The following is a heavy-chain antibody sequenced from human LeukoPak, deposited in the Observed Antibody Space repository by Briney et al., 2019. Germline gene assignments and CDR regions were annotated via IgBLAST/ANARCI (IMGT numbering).Heavy chain of an antibody. D-gene: IGHD1-26*01. V-gene: IGHV3-23*01. J-gene: IGHJ4*01. CDR1: GFTSSSYA. Sequence: GGSLRLSCAASGFTSSSYAMSWVRQAPEKGLEWVSAISGSGGNTYYADSVKGRFTISRDNSKNTLYLQMNSLRAEDTAVYYCAKGRREQPFDYGGQGTLVTVSS. CDR2: ISGSGGNT. CDR3: AKGRREQPFDY.